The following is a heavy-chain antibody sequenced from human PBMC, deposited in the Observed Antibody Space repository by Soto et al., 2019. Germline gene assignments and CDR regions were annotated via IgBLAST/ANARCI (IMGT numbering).Heavy chain of an antibody. CDR3: AVGGVGATGNYYYGMDV. D-gene: IGHD1-26*01. CDR2: IIPIFGTA. J-gene: IGHJ6*02. V-gene: IGHV1-69*06. CDR1: GGTFSSYA. Sequence: GASVKVSCKASGGTFSSYAISWVRQAPGQGLEWMGGIIPIFGTANYAQKFQGRVTITADKSTSTAYMELSSLRPEDTAVYYCAVGGVGATGNYYYGMDVWGQGTTVTVSS.